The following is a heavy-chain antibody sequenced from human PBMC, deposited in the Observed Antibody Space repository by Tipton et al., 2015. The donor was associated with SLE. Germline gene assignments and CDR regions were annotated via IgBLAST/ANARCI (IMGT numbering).Heavy chain of an antibody. Sequence: QLVQSGAEVKKPGSSVKVSCKASGGTFSSYAISWVRQAPGQGLEWMGRIIPIFGTANYAQKFQGRVTITADKSTSTAYMELSSLRSEDTAVYYCARDRSWTTVVTDYYYYGMDVWGQGTTVTVSS. CDR3: ARDRSWTTVVTDYYYYGMDV. CDR1: GGTFSSYA. CDR2: IIPIFGTA. D-gene: IGHD4-23*01. J-gene: IGHJ6*02. V-gene: IGHV1-69*06.